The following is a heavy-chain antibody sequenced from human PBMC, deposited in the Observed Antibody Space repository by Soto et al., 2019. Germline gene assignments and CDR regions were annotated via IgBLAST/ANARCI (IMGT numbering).Heavy chain of an antibody. CDR3: ARGSSSWYVSFDY. J-gene: IGHJ4*02. CDR1: GFTFSSNW. V-gene: IGHV3-74*01. Sequence: EVQLVESGGGLVQPGGSLRLSCAASGFTFSSNWMHWVRQAPGKGLAWVSRINSDGSITSYADSVKGQFTISRDNAKNTLYLQMNSLRAEDTAVYYCARGSSSWYVSFDYWGQGTLVTVSS. CDR2: INSDGSIT. D-gene: IGHD6-13*01.